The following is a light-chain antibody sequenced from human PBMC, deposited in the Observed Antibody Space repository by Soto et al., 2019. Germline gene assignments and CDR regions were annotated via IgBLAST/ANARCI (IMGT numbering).Light chain of an antibody. CDR2: KAS. Sequence: GDRVTITCRASQSISNWLAWYQQKPGKVPKLLIYKASTLESGVPSRSSGSASGTEFTLTISSLQPDDFATYYCQRYDSFRTFGQGTKVDI. J-gene: IGKJ1*01. CDR1: QSISNW. CDR3: QRYDSFRT. V-gene: IGKV1-5*03.